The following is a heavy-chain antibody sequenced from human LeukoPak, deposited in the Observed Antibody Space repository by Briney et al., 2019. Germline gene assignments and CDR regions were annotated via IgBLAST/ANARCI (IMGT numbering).Heavy chain of an antibody. Sequence: GGSLRLSCAASGFTFSSYAMSWVRQAPGKGLEWVSAISGSGGSTYYADSVKGRFTTSRDNSKNTLYLQMNSLRAEDTAVYYCAKPLPTTVVTRYYFDYWGQGTLVTVSS. V-gene: IGHV3-23*01. CDR2: ISGSGGST. CDR3: AKPLPTTVVTRYYFDY. CDR1: GFTFSSYA. J-gene: IGHJ4*02. D-gene: IGHD4-23*01.